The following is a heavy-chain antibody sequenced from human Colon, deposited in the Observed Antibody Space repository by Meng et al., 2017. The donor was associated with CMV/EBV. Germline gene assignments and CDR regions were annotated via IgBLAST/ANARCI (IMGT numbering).Heavy chain of an antibody. D-gene: IGHD3/OR15-3a*01. CDR2: FYSGGGT. Sequence: GESLKISCATSESVVSSNYISWVRQAPGKGLEWVSLFYSGGGTYYAASVKGRFTISRDISKNTLYLQMNSLRTEDTGVYYCASLPLIMIFGGKPRDMDVWGQGTTVTVSS. CDR3: ASLPLIMIFGGKPRDMDV. V-gene: IGHV3-66*02. CDR1: ESVVSSNY. J-gene: IGHJ6*02.